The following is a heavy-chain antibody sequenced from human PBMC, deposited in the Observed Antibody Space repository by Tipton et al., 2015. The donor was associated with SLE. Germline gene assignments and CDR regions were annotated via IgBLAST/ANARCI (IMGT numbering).Heavy chain of an antibody. V-gene: IGHV4-39*07. D-gene: IGHD4-23*01. CDR1: GDSISTNNYY. CDR2: ISSSGNA. Sequence: TLSLTCSVSGDSISTNNYYWAWIRQPPGQGLEWIGTISSSGNAFYNPSFKSRATISVDTSKVQFSLRLTSLTAADTAMYYCAGDYGGPDCFDPWGLGSPVTVSS. CDR3: AGDYGGPDCFDP. J-gene: IGHJ5*02.